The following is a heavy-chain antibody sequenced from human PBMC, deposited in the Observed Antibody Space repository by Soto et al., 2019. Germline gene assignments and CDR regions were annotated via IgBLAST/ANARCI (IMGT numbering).Heavy chain of an antibody. D-gene: IGHD3-10*01. J-gene: IGHJ4*02. CDR1: GGSISSGGYY. CDR2: IYYSGST. CDR3: ARESLRMVRGVLD. V-gene: IGHV4-31*03. Sequence: KPSETLSLTCTVSGGSISSGGYYWSWIRQHPGKGLEWIGYIYYSGSTYYNPSLKSRVTIPVDTSKNQFSLKLSSVTAADTAVYYCARESLRMVRGVLDWGQGTLVTVS.